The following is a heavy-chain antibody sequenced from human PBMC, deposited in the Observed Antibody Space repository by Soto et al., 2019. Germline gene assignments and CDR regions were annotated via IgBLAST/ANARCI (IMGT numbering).Heavy chain of an antibody. Sequence: EKGLQWVSLITWDGSSTYYEDSVKGRFTISRDNSKNSLYLQMNSLRTEDTVLYDCARDDSSADSAYWVQGSLV. D-gene: IGHD6-25*01. CDR3: ARDDSSADSAY. V-gene: IGHV3-43*01. J-gene: IGHJ4*02. CDR2: ITWDGSST.